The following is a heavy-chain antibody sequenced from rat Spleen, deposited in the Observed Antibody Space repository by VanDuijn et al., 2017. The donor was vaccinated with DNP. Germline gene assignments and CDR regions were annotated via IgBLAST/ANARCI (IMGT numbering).Heavy chain of an antibody. CDR3: AIPWGAVDA. CDR2: ISYDGGRT. J-gene: IGHJ4*01. V-gene: IGHV5-20*01. D-gene: IGHD3-8*01. CDR1: GFIISDYY. Sequence: EVQLVEAGGGLVQPGRSLKLSCAASGFIISDYYMAWVRQVPTKGLEWVAYISYDGGRTYNGDSVKGRFTISRDNAKNTLYLQINRLRSEDTATYYCAIPWGAVDAWGQGTSVTVSS.